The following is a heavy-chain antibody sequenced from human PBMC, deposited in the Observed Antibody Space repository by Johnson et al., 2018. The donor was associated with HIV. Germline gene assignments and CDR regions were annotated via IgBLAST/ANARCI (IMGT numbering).Heavy chain of an antibody. CDR3: AKDLSWGAAGTGNAFDV. V-gene: IGHV3-48*04. J-gene: IGHJ3*01. Sequence: VQLVESGGVVVQPGGSLRLSCAASGFSFDDFGMSWVRQAPGKGLEWVSYISSSGSTIYYADSVKGRLTISRDNAKNTLYLHMNSLSAEDTAVYYCAKDLSWGAAGTGNAFDVWGQGTMVTVSS. CDR1: GFSFDDFG. CDR2: ISSSGSTI. D-gene: IGHD6-13*01.